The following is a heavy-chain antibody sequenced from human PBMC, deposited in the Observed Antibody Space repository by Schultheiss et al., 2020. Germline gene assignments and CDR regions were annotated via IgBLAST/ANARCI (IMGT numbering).Heavy chain of an antibody. CDR3: ARRVSPGLSCGMDV. Sequence: GGSLRLSCVASGFTFSSYWMHWVRQAPGKGLEWVAIISFDGSNTYYADSVKGRFTISRDNSKNTLYLQMNSLRAEDTAVYYCARRVSPGLSCGMDVWGQGTTVTVSS. CDR2: ISFDGSNT. J-gene: IGHJ6*02. V-gene: IGHV3-30*03. D-gene: IGHD5-12*01. CDR1: GFTFSSYW.